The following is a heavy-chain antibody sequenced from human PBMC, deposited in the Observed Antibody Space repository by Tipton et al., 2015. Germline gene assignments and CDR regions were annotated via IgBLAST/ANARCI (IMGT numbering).Heavy chain of an antibody. D-gene: IGHD2-21*01. V-gene: IGHV1-69*06. CDR3: ARGVGTLYVVVRNFDY. CDR1: GGTFSICA. CDR2: IIPIFRTP. J-gene: IGHJ4*02. Sequence: QLVQSGAEVKKPGSSVRVSCKASGGTFSICAISWVRQAPGQGLEWMGGIIPIFRTPTYAQKFQGRVTITADNSTSTAYMELSRLRSDDTAVYYCARGVGTLYVVVRNFDYWGQGTLVTVSS.